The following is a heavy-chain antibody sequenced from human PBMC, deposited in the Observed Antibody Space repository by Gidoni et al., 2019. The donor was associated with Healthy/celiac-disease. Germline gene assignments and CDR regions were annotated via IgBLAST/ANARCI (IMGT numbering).Heavy chain of an antibody. Sequence: EVQLLESGGGLVQPGGSLRLSCAASGFTFSSYAMSWVRQAPGKGLEWVSAISGSGGSTSYADSVKGRFTISRDNSKNTLYLQMNSLRAEDTAVYYCAKFLLTTVTTRSGRPPHRKNEYFQHWGQGTLVTVSS. V-gene: IGHV3-23*01. J-gene: IGHJ1*01. CDR3: AKFLLTTVTTRSGRPPHRKNEYFQH. CDR2: ISGSGGST. CDR1: GFTFSSYA. D-gene: IGHD4-17*01.